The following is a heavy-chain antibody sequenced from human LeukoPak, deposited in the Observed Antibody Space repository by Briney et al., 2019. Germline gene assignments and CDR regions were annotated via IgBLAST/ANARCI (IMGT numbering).Heavy chain of an antibody. D-gene: IGHD3-22*01. CDR3: ARDRFNYYDSSTRAFDI. CDR1: GGSISSGGYY. CDR2: IYYSGST. V-gene: IGHV4-31*03. Sequence: SETLSLTCTVSGGSISSGGYYWSWIRQHPGKGLGWIGYIYYSGSTYYNPSLKSRVTISVDTSKNQFSLKLSSVTAADTAVYYCARDRFNYYDSSTRAFDIWGQGTMVTVSS. J-gene: IGHJ3*02.